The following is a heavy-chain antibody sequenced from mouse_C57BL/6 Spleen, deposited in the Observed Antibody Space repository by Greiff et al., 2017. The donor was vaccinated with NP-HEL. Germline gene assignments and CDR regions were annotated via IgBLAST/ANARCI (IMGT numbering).Heavy chain of an antibody. CDR1: GYTFTSYW. CDR3: ARPYYGSEGAWFAY. D-gene: IGHD1-1*01. Sequence: VQLQESGAELAKPGASVKLSCKASGYTFTSYWMHWVKQRPGQGLEWIGYINPSSGYTKYNQKFKDKATLTADKSSSTAYMLLSSLTYVDSAVYYCARPYYGSEGAWFAYWGQGTLVTVSA. V-gene: IGHV1-7*01. J-gene: IGHJ3*01. CDR2: INPSSGYT.